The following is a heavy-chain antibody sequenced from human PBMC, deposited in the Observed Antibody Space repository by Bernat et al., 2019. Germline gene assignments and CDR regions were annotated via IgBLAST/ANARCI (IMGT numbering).Heavy chain of an antibody. J-gene: IGHJ3*02. CDR1: GFTFSSYG. D-gene: IGHD1-7*01. CDR2: ISYDGSNK. CDR3: AILLGTGTTRRDAFDI. V-gene: IGHV3-30*03. Sequence: QVQLVESGRGVVQPGRSLRLSCAASGFTFSSYGMHWVRQAPGKGLEWVAVISYDGSNKYYADSVKGRFTISRDNSKNTLYLQMNSLRAEDTAVYYCAILLGTGTTRRDAFDIWGQGTMVTVSS.